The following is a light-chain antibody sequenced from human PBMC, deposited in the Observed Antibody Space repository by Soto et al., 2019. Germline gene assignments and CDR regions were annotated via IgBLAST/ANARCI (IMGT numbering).Light chain of an antibody. V-gene: IGLV2-11*01. Sequence: QSALTQPRSVSGSPGQSVAISCTGTSSDVGFSNYVSWYQQHPGKAPKLMIYDVTARPSGVPDRFSASRSANTASLTISGLQAEDEADYYCCSSAGSNTYVVFGGGTKVTVL. CDR3: CSSAGSNTYVV. CDR1: SSDVGFSNY. J-gene: IGLJ2*01. CDR2: DVT.